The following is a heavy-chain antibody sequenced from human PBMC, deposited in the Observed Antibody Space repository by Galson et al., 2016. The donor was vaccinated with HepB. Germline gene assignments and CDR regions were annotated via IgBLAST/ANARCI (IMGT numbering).Heavy chain of an antibody. CDR3: AKERLVRRIFDH. Sequence: SLRLSCAASGFTFNSYAMSWVRQAPGKGLEWVSIVSGRGGSTYYSDSVQGRFTISRDNSNNTLYLQMNGLRAEDTAVYYCAKERLVRRIFDHWGQGTLHTVSS. J-gene: IGHJ4*02. CDR2: VSGRGGST. D-gene: IGHD1-1*01. V-gene: IGHV3-23*01. CDR1: GFTFNSYA.